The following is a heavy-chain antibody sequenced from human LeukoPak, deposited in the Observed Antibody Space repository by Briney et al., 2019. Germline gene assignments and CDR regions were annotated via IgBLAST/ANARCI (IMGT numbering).Heavy chain of an antibody. J-gene: IGHJ5*02. Sequence: GGSLRLSCAASGFTVSNYYMSWVRKAPGGGLGWVSVIYSGGDTYHADSVKGRFTLSRDNSKNTPYLQMNSLRAEDTAVYYCARDPDAWGQGTLVTVSS. CDR3: ARDPDA. V-gene: IGHV3-66*01. CDR1: GFTVSNYY. CDR2: IYSGGDT.